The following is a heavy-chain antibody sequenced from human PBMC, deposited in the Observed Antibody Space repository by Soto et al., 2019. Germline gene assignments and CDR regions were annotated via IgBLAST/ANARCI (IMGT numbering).Heavy chain of an antibody. V-gene: IGHV4-59*02. CDR2: MYFGGSF. J-gene: IGHJ5*02. CDR3: ARSYYDSLGFTVGP. D-gene: IGHD3-22*01. Sequence: PSETLSLTCNVSGDSVSSGYWRWIRQPPGKGLEWIGFMYFGGSFNYNPSLAGRVTISVETSKNQFSMKMTSVTAAHTAVYYCARSYYDSLGFTVGPWGQGTLVTVSS. CDR1: GDSVSSGY.